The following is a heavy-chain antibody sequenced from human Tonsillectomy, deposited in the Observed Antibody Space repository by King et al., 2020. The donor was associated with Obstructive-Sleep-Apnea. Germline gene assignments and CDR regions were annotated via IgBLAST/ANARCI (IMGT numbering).Heavy chain of an antibody. CDR2: IKQDGSEK. CDR1: GFTFSNYW. J-gene: IGHJ4*02. Sequence: VQLVESGGGLVQPGGSLRLSCAASGFTFSNYWMSWVRQAPGKGLEWVANIKQDGSEKYYVDSVKGRFTISRDNAKNSLYLQMNSLRAEDTAVYYCASISRDGYNWDSWGQGTLVTVSS. V-gene: IGHV3-7*01. D-gene: IGHD5-24*01. CDR3: ASISRDGYNWDS.